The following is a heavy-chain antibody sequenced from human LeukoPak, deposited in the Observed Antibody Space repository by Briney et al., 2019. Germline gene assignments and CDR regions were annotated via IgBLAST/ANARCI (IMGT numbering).Heavy chain of an antibody. CDR3: ARGVPYDILTGYYIGWFDP. V-gene: IGHV4-59*01. Sequence: SETLSLTCTVSGGSINNYYWSWIRQSPGKGLEWIGYISYSGSTNYNPSLKSRVTISVDTSKNQFSLKLSSVTAADTAVYYCARGVPYDILTGYYIGWFDPWGQGTLVTVSS. CDR2: ISYSGST. CDR1: GGSINNYY. J-gene: IGHJ5*02. D-gene: IGHD3-9*01.